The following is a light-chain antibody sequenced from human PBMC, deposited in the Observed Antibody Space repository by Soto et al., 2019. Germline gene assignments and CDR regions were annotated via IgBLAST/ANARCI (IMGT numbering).Light chain of an antibody. CDR2: DGS. V-gene: IGKV1-5*01. Sequence: DSQMTQSPSTLSASVGDRVTITCRASQRINSWLAWYQQKPGKAPKVLIYDGSSLESGVPSRFSGSGSGTEFTLTINSLQPDDFATYYCQQYASFSYTFGLGTKVDIK. CDR1: QRINSW. J-gene: IGKJ2*01. CDR3: QQYASFSYT.